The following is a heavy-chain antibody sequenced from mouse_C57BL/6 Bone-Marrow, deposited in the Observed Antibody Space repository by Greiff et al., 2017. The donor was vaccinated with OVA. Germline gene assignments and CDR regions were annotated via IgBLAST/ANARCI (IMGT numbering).Heavy chain of an antibody. V-gene: IGHV5-16*01. J-gene: IGHJ1*03. CDR1: GFTFSDYY. CDR3: ARRGAYGNYWCFDV. D-gene: IGHD2-1*01. Sequence: EVQLVESEGGLVQPGSSMKLSCTASGFTFSDYYMAWVRQVPEKGLEWVANINYDGSSTYYLDSLKSRFIISRDNAKNILYLQMSSLKSEDTATCYWARRGAYGNYWCFDVWGTGTTVTVSS. CDR2: INYDGSST.